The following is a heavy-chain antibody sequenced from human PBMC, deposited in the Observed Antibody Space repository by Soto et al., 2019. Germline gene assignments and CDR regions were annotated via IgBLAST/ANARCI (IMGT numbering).Heavy chain of an antibody. CDR2: ISAYNGNT. V-gene: IGHV1-18*01. Sequence: ASVKVSCKASGYTFTSYGISWVRQAPGQGLEWMGWISAYNGNTNYAQKLQGRVTMTTDTSTSTACMELRSLRSDDTAVYYCARVLIGRAGYDAFDIWGQGTMVTVSS. J-gene: IGHJ3*02. CDR3: ARVLIGRAGYDAFDI. D-gene: IGHD3-16*02. CDR1: GYTFTSYG.